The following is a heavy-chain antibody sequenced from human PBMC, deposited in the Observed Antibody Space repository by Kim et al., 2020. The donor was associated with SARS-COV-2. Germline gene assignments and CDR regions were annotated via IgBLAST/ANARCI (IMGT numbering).Heavy chain of an antibody. V-gene: IGHV3-43*01. Sequence: GGSLRLSCAASGFTFDDYTMHWVRQAPGKGLEWVSLISWDGGSTYYADSVKGRFTISRDNSKNSLYLQMNSLRTEDTALYYCAKNGPSPVADLGMDVWGQGTTVTVSS. CDR1: GFTFDDYT. CDR2: ISWDGGST. CDR3: AKNGPSPVADLGMDV. D-gene: IGHD6-19*01. J-gene: IGHJ6*02.